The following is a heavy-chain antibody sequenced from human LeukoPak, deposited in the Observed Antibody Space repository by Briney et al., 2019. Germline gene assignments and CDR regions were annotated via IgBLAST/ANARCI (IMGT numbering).Heavy chain of an antibody. CDR2: IYCSGST. D-gene: IGHD3-3*01. J-gene: IGHJ4*02. CDR1: GGSISRSSNY. CDR3: ARHGINCHFGVDPFDY. V-gene: IGHV4-39*01. Sequence: SETLCLTCAVSGGSISRSSNYWGWIPPPPGKGLVWLRSIYCSGSTYSNPSLKSRATPSEDTSNNLFSLKQSSIIAADTALYFRARHGINCHFGVDPFDYWGQGTLVTVSS.